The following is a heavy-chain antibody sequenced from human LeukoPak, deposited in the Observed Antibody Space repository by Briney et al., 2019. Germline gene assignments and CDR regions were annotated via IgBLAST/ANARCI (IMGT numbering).Heavy chain of an antibody. D-gene: IGHD3-10*01. CDR3: ARGGSKVWFGELLGGMDV. J-gene: IGHJ6*02. V-gene: IGHV3-21*01. CDR1: GFTFSSYS. Sequence: GGSLRLSCAASGFTFSSYSMNWVRQAPGKGLEWVSSISSSSSYIYYADSVKGRFTISRDNAKNSLYLQMNSLRAEDTAVYYCARGGSKVWFGELLGGMDVWGQGTTVTVSS. CDR2: ISSSSSYI.